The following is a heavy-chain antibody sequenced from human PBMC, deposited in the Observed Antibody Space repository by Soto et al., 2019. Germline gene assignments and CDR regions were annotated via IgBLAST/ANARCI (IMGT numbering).Heavy chain of an antibody. J-gene: IGHJ5*01. D-gene: IGHD3-3*01. V-gene: IGHV3-30*03. CDR3: ARDIWSGGYKWFDS. CDR1: TISINVHG. Sequence: GGSLRLSCTSSTISINVHGIQWVRQAPDKGLECVAFISNDGRVQYYADSVKGRFTISRDYSKNTVDLQMNSLRNEETAVYYCARDIWSGGYKWFDSWGPGTLVTVYS. CDR2: ISNDGRVQ.